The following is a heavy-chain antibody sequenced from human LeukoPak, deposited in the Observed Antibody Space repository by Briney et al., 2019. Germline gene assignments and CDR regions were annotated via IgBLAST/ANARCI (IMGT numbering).Heavy chain of an antibody. J-gene: IGHJ6*04. Sequence: PGGSLRLSCAASGFTFSSYWMHWVRQAPGKGLVWVSRINSDGSSTIYADSVKGRFTISRDNAKNTLYLKMNGLRAEDRAVYYCAREGGEGGDYYYGMDVWGKGTTVTVSS. V-gene: IGHV3-74*01. D-gene: IGHD3-16*01. CDR3: AREGGEGGDYYYGMDV. CDR2: INSDGSST. CDR1: GFTFSSYW.